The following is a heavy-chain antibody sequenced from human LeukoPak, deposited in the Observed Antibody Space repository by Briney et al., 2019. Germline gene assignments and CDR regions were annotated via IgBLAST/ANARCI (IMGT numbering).Heavy chain of an antibody. D-gene: IGHD2-2*01. CDR3: ARGWASSWYYFDF. Sequence: PSETLSLTCAVSGGSMRNYYWSWIRYPPGKGLEWIGYTYDSGSSSYNPSLRSRVSISIDTSKNQFSLNLSSVTAADTAVYYCARGWASSWYYFDFWGQGTLVTVSS. CDR1: GGSMRNYY. V-gene: IGHV4-59*01. CDR2: TYDSGSS. J-gene: IGHJ4*02.